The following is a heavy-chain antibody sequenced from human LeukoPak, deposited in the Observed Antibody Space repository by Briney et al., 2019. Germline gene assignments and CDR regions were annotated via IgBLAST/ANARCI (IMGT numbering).Heavy chain of an antibody. CDR1: GYTFNGYY. J-gene: IGHJ4*02. V-gene: IGHV1-2*02. CDR2: LDPKSGGT. D-gene: IGHD6-19*01. CDR3: AVGLDIAMPGKVPTG. Sequence: ASVKVSCKASGYTFNGYYIHWVRQAPGQGPEWMGWLDPKSGGTKYAQRFQGRVTMTWDTSISTAYMDLARLRSDDTAVYYCAVGLDIAMPGKVPTGWGQGTLVTVSS.